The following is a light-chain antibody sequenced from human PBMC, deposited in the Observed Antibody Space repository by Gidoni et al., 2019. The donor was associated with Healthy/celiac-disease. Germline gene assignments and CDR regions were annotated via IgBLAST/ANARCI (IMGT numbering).Light chain of an antibody. J-gene: IGKJ4*01. Sequence: EIVMTQSPATLSVSPGERATLSCRASQSVSSNLAWYQQKPGQAPRLLIYGASTRATGIPARFSGSGSATEFTLTISSLQSEDFAVYYCQQYNNWPPDTFXGXTKVEIK. CDR1: QSVSSN. CDR3: QQYNNWPPDT. CDR2: GAS. V-gene: IGKV3-15*01.